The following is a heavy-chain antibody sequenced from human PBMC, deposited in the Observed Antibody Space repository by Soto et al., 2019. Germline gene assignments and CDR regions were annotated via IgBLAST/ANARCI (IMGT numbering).Heavy chain of an antibody. Sequence: GESLKISCAASGFTFSSYAMSWVRQAPGKGLEWVSAISGSGGSTYYADSVKGRFTISRDNAKNSLYLQMNSLRAEDTAVYYCARVGARGYEYIWGSPRGLDYWGQGTLVTVSS. V-gene: IGHV3-23*01. J-gene: IGHJ4*02. CDR2: ISGSGGST. D-gene: IGHD3-16*01. CDR3: ARVGARGYEYIWGSPRGLDY. CDR1: GFTFSSYA.